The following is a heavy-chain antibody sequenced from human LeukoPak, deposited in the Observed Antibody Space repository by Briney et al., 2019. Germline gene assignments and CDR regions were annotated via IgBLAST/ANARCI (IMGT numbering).Heavy chain of an antibody. Sequence: GRSLRLSCAASGFTFSSYAMHWVRQTPGKGLEWVAVISYDGSNKYYADSVKGRFTISRDNSKNTLYLQMNSLRAEDTAVYYYARTYYDILTGYYKGGFDYWGQGTLVTVSS. CDR3: ARTYYDILTGYYKGGFDY. CDR1: GFTFSSYA. D-gene: IGHD3-9*01. J-gene: IGHJ4*02. V-gene: IGHV3-30-3*01. CDR2: ISYDGSNK.